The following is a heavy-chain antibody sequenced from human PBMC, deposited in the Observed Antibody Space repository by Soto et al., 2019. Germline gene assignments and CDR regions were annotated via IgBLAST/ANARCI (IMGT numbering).Heavy chain of an antibody. CDR3: AIAASSILWWLIDY. Sequence: GGSLRLSCAASGFTFSSYWMHWVRQAPGKGLVWVSRINSDGSSTSYADSVKGRFTISRDNAKNTLYLQMNSLRAEDTAVYYCAIAASSILWWLIDYWGQGTLVTVSS. D-gene: IGHD2-21*01. V-gene: IGHV3-74*01. J-gene: IGHJ4*02. CDR1: GFTFSSYW. CDR2: INSDGSST.